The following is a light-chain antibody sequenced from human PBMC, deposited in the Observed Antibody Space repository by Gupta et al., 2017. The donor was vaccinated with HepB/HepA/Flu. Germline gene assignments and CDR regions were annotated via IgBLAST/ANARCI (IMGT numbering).Light chain of an antibody. CDR3: VQGKHWGLS. V-gene: IGKV2-30*01. Sequence: DAVLTQSPLSLPVTLGQSASISCRSSQNLLFSDGNTFLHWFQQRPGQSPRRLIYRVSNRDSGVPDRFSGSGSGTDFTLKISRVEAEDIGVYYCVQGKHWGLSFGGGTKVEIK. CDR1: QNLLFSDGNTF. J-gene: IGKJ4*01. CDR2: RVS.